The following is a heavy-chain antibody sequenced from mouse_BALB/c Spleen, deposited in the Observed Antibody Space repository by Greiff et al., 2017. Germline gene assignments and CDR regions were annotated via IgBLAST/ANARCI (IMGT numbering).Heavy chain of an antibody. D-gene: IGHD1-1*01. V-gene: IGHV7-1*02. Sequence: EVKVVESGGGLVQPGGSLRLSCATSGFTFSDFYMEWVRQPPGKRLEWIAASRNKANDYTTEYSASVKGRFIVSRDTSQSILYLQMNALRAEDTAIYYCARGYGFYAMDYWGQGTSVTVSS. CDR2: SRNKANDYTT. CDR3: ARGYGFYAMDY. CDR1: GFTFSDFY. J-gene: IGHJ4*01.